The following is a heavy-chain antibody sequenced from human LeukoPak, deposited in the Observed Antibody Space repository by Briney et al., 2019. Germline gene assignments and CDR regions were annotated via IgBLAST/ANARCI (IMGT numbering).Heavy chain of an antibody. CDR1: GFSLSTSGMC. Sequence: SGPTLVNPTQTLTLTCTFSGFSLSTSGMCVSWIRQPPGKALEWLARIDWDDDKYYSTSLKTRLTISKDTSKNQVVLTMTNMDPVDTATYYCARFHVPAALFDYWGQGTLVTVSS. CDR2: IDWDDDK. CDR3: ARFHVPAALFDY. D-gene: IGHD2-2*01. J-gene: IGHJ4*02. V-gene: IGHV2-70*11.